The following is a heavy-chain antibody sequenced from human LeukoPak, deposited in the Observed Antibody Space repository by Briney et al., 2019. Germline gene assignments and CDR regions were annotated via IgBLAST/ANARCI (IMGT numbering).Heavy chain of an antibody. V-gene: IGHV3-20*04. J-gene: IGHJ4*02. CDR3: ARDERLYDILTGYYY. D-gene: IGHD3-9*01. CDR1: RFTFDDYG. CDR2: INWNGGST. Sequence: GGSRRLSCAASRFTFDDYGMSWVRQAPGKGLEWVSGINWNGGSTGYADSVKGRFTISRDNAKNSLYLQMNSLRAEDTALYYCARDERLYDILTGYYYWGQGTLVTVSS.